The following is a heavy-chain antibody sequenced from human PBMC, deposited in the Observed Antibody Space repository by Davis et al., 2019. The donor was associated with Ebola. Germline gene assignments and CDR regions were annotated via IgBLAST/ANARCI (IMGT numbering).Heavy chain of an antibody. CDR3: AREPTGNYYYFYGMDV. D-gene: IGHD4-11*01. V-gene: IGHV4-61*01. CDR1: GGSVSSGSYY. Sequence: MPSETLSLTCTVSGGSVSSGSYYWSWIRQPPGKGLEWIGYIYYSGSTNYNPSLKSRVTISIDASKNQFSLKLSSVTAADTAVYFCAREPTGNYYYFYGMDVWGKGTTVSVSS. J-gene: IGHJ6*04. CDR2: IYYSGST.